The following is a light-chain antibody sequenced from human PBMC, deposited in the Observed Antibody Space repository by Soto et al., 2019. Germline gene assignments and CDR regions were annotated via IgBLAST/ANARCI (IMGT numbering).Light chain of an antibody. CDR3: SSYAGSDMGV. Sequence: QSALTQPPSASGSPGQSVTISCTGTSSDVGGYNFVSWYQQHPGKAPKLIIYEVSKRPSGAPDRFSGSKSGNTASLTVSGLQADDEADYYCSSYAGSDMGVFGTGTKVTVL. V-gene: IGLV2-8*01. CDR2: EVS. J-gene: IGLJ1*01. CDR1: SSDVGGYNF.